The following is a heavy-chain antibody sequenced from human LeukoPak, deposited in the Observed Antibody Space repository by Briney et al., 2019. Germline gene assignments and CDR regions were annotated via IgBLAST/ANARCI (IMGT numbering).Heavy chain of an antibody. CDR2: IKSKTDGGTT. J-gene: IGHJ4*02. CDR1: GFTSSNYW. D-gene: IGHD3-10*01. CDR3: TTPELLWFGELFSSEGFDY. Sequence: PGGSLRLSCVASGFTSSNYWMSWVRQAPGKGLEWVGRIKSKTDGGTTDYAAPVKGRFTISRDDSKNTLYLRMNSLKTEDTAVYYCTTPELLWFGELFSSEGFDYWGQGTLVTVSS. V-gene: IGHV3-15*01.